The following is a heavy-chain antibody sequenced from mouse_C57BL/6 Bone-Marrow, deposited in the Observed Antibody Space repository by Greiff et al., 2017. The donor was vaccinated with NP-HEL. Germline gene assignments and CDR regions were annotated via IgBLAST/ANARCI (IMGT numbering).Heavy chain of an antibody. Sequence: QVQLKESGPGLVQPSQSLSMTCTASGFSLTTYGVHWVRQSPGKGLEWLGVIWSDGSNDYNAAFMSRLSITKANSKNQVFYKMNSLQADDTAIYYCAKTGDYDGVWYFDVWGTGTTVTVSS. CDR1: GFSLTTYG. D-gene: IGHD2-4*01. CDR2: IWSDGSN. CDR3: AKTGDYDGVWYFDV. J-gene: IGHJ1*03. V-gene: IGHV2-5*01.